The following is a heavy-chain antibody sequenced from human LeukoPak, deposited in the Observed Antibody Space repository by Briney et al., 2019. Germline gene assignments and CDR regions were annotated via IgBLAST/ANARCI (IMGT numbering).Heavy chain of an antibody. CDR3: ATEVYYYDSSGGWYFDY. D-gene: IGHD3-22*01. Sequence: ASVKVSCKVSGCTLTELSMHWVRQAPGKGLEWMGGFDPEDGETIYAQKFQGRVTMTEDTSTDTAYMELSSLRSEDTAVYYCATEVYYYDSSGGWYFDYWGQGTLVTVSS. V-gene: IGHV1-24*01. J-gene: IGHJ4*02. CDR1: GCTLTELS. CDR2: FDPEDGET.